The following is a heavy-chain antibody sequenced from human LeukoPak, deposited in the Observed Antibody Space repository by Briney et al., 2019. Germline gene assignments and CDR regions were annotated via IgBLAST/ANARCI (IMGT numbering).Heavy chain of an antibody. J-gene: IGHJ5*02. V-gene: IGHV1-2*02. D-gene: IGHD3-10*02. CDR1: GYTFTGYY. Sequence: ASVKVSCKASGYTFTGYYMHWVRQAPGQGLEWMGWINPNSGGTNYAQKFQGRVTMTRDTSISTAYMELSRLRSDDTAVYYCAREVYARGALRNWFDPWGQGTLVTVSS. CDR2: INPNSGGT. CDR3: AREVYARGALRNWFDP.